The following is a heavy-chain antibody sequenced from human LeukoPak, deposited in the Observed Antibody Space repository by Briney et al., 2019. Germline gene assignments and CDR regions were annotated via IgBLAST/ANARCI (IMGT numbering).Heavy chain of an antibody. J-gene: IGHJ4*02. CDR3: ASGAGGDYDILTGYDLDY. CDR2: IIPIFGTA. CDR1: GGTFSSYA. D-gene: IGHD3-9*01. V-gene: IGHV1-69*05. Sequence: ASVKVSCKASGGTFSSYAISWVRQAPGQGLEWMGGIIPIFGTANYAQKFQGRVTMTRDTSTSTVYMELSSLRSEDTAVYYCASGAGGDYDILTGYDLDYWGQGTLVTVSS.